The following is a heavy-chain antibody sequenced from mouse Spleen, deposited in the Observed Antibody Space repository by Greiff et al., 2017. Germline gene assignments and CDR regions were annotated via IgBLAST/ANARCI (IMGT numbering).Heavy chain of an antibody. CDR1: GYTFTSYW. CDR3: AREGLGTAWFAY. Sequence: VQLQQPGAELVRPGSSVKLSCKASGYTFTSYWMHWVKQRPIQGLEWIGNIDPSDSETHYNQKFKDKATLTVDKSSSTAYMQLSSLTSEDSAVYYCAREGLGTAWFAYWGQGTLVTVSA. D-gene: IGHD4-1*01. CDR2: IDPSDSET. J-gene: IGHJ3*01. V-gene: IGHV1-52*01.